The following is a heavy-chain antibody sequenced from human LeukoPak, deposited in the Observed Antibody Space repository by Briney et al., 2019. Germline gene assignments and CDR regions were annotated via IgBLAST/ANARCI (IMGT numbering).Heavy chain of an antibody. V-gene: IGHV1-18*01. CDR1: GYTFTSYG. J-gene: IGHJ5*02. CDR3: ARAEGLIAAAGTFDP. Sequence: ASVKVSCKASGYTFTSYGISWVRQAPGQGLEWMGWISAYNGNTNYAQKLQGRVTMTTDTSTSTAYMELRSLRSDDTAVYYCARAEGLIAAAGTFDPWGRGTLVTVSS. CDR2: ISAYNGNT. D-gene: IGHD6-13*01.